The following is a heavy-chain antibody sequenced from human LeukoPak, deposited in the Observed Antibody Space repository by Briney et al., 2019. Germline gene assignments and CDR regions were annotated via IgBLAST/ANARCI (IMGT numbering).Heavy chain of an antibody. CDR3: ARDPFRSWYGVRYFDY. CDR2: ISGNGGRT. CDR1: AFTFSTFA. V-gene: IGHV3-23*01. J-gene: IGHJ4*02. Sequence: GGSLRLSCAASAFTFSTFAMSWVRQAPGKGLEWVSTISGNGGRTYYADSVKGRFTISRDNAKNTLYLQMNSLRAEDTAVYYCARDPFRSWYGVRYFDYWGQGILVTVSS. D-gene: IGHD6-13*01.